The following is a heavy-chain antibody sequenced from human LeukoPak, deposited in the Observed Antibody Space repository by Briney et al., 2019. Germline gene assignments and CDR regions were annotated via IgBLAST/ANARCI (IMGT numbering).Heavy chain of an antibody. D-gene: IGHD6-19*01. J-gene: IGHJ4*02. Sequence: SETLSLTCTVSGGSISGYYWSWIRQPPGKGLEWIGYVYYSGSTNYNPSLKSRVTISVDTSKNQFSLKLTSVTAADTAVYYCARFPYNSGSSNAYWGQGSLVTVSS. CDR3: ARFPYNSGSSNAY. CDR2: VYYSGST. V-gene: IGHV4-59*08. CDR1: GGSISGYY.